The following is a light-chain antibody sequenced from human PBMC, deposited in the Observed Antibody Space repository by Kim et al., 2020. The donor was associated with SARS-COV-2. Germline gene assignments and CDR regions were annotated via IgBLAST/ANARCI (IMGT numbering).Light chain of an antibody. V-gene: IGKV1-12*01. Sequence: AYVGDRVAVTCRASQGLGSWLAWYQQKPGKPPNLLIYAASRLQDGVPSRFSASESGTDFTLTITSVQPEDFATYFCQQAKAFPITFGQGTRLEIK. J-gene: IGKJ5*01. CDR3: QQAKAFPIT. CDR1: QGLGSW. CDR2: AAS.